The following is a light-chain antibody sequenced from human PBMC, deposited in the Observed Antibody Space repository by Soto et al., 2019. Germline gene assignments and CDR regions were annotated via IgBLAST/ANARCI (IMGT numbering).Light chain of an antibody. CDR1: SSDVGGYNY. J-gene: IGLJ1*01. Sequence: QSALTQPASVSGSPGQSITISCTGTSSDVGGYNYVSWYQQHPGKAPKLMIYEVSNRPSGVSNRFSGSKSGNTASLTISGLQAEDEADYYCSSYTSSSTYVFGTGTNVNVL. CDR3: SSYTSSSTYV. CDR2: EVS. V-gene: IGLV2-14*01.